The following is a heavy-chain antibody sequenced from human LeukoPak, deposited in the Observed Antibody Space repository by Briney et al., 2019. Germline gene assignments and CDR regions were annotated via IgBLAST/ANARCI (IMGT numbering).Heavy chain of an antibody. J-gene: IGHJ4*02. V-gene: IGHV3-23*01. CDR1: GFTFSSYA. Sequence: GESLKISCAASGFTFSSYAMSWVRQAPGKGLEWVSAISGSGGSTYYADSVKGRFTISRDNSKNTLYLQMNSLRAEDTAVYYCAKGRGYSSSWYYFDYWGQGTLVTVSS. CDR3: AKGRGYSSSWYYFDY. CDR2: ISGSGGST. D-gene: IGHD6-13*01.